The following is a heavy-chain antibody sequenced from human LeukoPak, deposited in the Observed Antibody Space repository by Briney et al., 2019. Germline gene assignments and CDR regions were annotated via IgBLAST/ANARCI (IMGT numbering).Heavy chain of an antibody. J-gene: IGHJ4*02. CDR3: ARGGYNWGAFDY. CDR1: GGSISTYY. Sequence: SETLSLTCTVSGGSISTYYWSWIRQPPGRGLEWSGYIYYSGSTNYNSSLKSRVTISVDTSKNQFSLKLSSVTAADTAVYYCARGGYNWGAFDYWGQGTLDTVSS. V-gene: IGHV4-59*08. D-gene: IGHD5-24*01. CDR2: IYYSGST.